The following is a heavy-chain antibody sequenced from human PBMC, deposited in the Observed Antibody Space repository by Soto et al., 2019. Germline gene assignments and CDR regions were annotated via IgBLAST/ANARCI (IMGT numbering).Heavy chain of an antibody. V-gene: IGHV1-69*13. CDR1: GYTFSSYA. CDR3: ARLQDIVVVPAAMPSYYGMDV. D-gene: IGHD2-2*01. Sequence: SLKVSCKASGYTFSSYAISWVRQSPGQGLELMGGIIPIFGTANYAQKFQGRVTITADESTSTAYMELSSLRSEDTAVYYCARLQDIVVVPAAMPSYYGMDVWGQGTTVTVS. J-gene: IGHJ6*02. CDR2: IIPIFGTA.